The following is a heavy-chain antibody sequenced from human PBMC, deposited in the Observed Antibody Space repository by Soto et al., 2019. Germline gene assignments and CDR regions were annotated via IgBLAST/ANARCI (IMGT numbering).Heavy chain of an antibody. Sequence: QVQLVESGGGVVQPGRSLRLSCAASGFTFSSYGMHWVRQAPGKGLEWVAVISYDGSNKYYADSVKGRFTISRDNSKNTLYLQMNSLRAEDTAVYYCAKGIPVRGNWYFDLWGRGTLVTVSS. J-gene: IGHJ2*01. CDR2: ISYDGSNK. CDR1: GFTFSSYG. D-gene: IGHD3-10*01. CDR3: AKGIPVRGNWYFDL. V-gene: IGHV3-30*18.